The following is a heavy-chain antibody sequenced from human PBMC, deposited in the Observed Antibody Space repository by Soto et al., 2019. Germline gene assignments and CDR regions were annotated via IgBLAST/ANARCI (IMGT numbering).Heavy chain of an antibody. CDR3: ARYWEYWFDP. V-gene: IGHV5-51*01. D-gene: IGHD1-26*01. Sequence: LKISGKGCGYSFGSHWIGWVRQMPGKGLEWMGIIYPGDSDTRDSPSFQGQVTISADKSISTAYLQWSSLKASDPAIYYCARYWEYWFDPWGQGTPVTVSS. CDR1: GYSFGSHW. CDR2: IYPGDSDT. J-gene: IGHJ5*02.